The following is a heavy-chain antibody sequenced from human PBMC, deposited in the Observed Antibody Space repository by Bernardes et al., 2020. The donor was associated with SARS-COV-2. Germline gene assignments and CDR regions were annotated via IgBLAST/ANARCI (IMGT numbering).Heavy chain of an antibody. D-gene: IGHD2-15*01. Sequence: GSLRLSCAGSGFTFSDYTMSWIRQPPGKGLEWVAHISLSAAYTNYADPVKGRFTISRDNAKNALYLQMDRLRAEDTAVYYCATWWCSGGSCRGYLQNWGQGTQVTVSS. CDR3: ATWWCSGGSCRGYLQN. CDR2: ISLSAAYT. J-gene: IGHJ1*01. V-gene: IGHV3-11*03. CDR1: GFTFSDYT.